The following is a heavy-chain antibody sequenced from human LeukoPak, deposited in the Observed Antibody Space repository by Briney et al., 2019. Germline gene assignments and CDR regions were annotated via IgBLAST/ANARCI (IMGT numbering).Heavy chain of an antibody. J-gene: IGHJ4*02. D-gene: IGHD3/OR15-3a*01. V-gene: IGHV1-24*01. Sequence: ASVKVSCKVSGYTLTELSMHWVRQAPGKGLEWMGGFDPEDGETIYAQKFQGRVTMTEDTSTDTAYMELSSLRSEDTAVYYCATAVADWLSLSHYYFDYWGRGTLVTVSS. CDR3: ATAVADWLSLSHYYFDY. CDR1: GYTLTELS. CDR2: FDPEDGET.